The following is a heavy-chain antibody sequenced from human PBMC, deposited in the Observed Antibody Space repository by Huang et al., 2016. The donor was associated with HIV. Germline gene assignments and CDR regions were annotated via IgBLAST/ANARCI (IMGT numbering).Heavy chain of an antibody. V-gene: IGHV3-23*01. Sequence: VQLLESGGGLVQPGGSLRLSCAASGFTFSSYAMSWVRQAPGKGREWGSTNSGSGVSNYHADSVKGRFTTSRDNYENMLYLQMHTLRAEDTAVYYCAKGEFVGESYFDQWGQGTLVTVSS. J-gene: IGHJ4*02. D-gene: IGHD3-10*01. CDR3: AKGEFVGESYFDQ. CDR1: GFTFSSYA. CDR2: NSGSGVSN.